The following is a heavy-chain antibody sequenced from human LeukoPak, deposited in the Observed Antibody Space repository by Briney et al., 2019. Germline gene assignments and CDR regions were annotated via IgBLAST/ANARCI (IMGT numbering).Heavy chain of an antibody. CDR2: INPNSGGT. V-gene: IGHV1-2*02. CDR1: GYTFTGYY. J-gene: IGHJ6*02. D-gene: IGHD2-2*02. Sequence: ASVKVSCKASGYTFTGYYMHWVRQAPGQGLEWMGWINPNSGGTNYAQKFQGRVTMTRDTSISTAYMELSRLRSDDTAVYYCARDLALIVVVPAAIRGYYYYGMDVWGQGTTVTVSS. CDR3: ARDLALIVVVPAAIRGYYYYGMDV.